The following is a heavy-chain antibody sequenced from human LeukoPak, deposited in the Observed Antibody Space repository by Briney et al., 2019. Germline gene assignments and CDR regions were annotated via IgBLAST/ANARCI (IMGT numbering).Heavy chain of an antibody. V-gene: IGHV3-53*01. CDR3: ARGYGSGGFDY. CDR1: GFTVSSSY. D-gene: IGHD3-10*01. J-gene: IGHJ4*02. CDR2: IYSGGST. Sequence: GGSLRLSCAASGFTVSSSYMNWVRQAPGKGLEWVSVIYSGGSTYYVDSVKGRFTISRDNSKNTLYLQMNSLRAEDTAVYYCARGYGSGGFDYWGQGTLVTVSS.